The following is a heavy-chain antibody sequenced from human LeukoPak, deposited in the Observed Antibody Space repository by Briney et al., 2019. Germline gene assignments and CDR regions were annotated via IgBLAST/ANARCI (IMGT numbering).Heavy chain of an antibody. Sequence: SETLSLTCAVYGGSFSGYYWSWIRQPPGKGLEWIGYIYYSGSTNYNPSLKSRVTISVDTSKNQFSLKLSSVTAADTAVYYCARQGRDGYTGHAFDIWGQGTMVTVSS. CDR1: GGSFSGYY. D-gene: IGHD5-24*01. V-gene: IGHV4-59*08. J-gene: IGHJ3*02. CDR3: ARQGRDGYTGHAFDI. CDR2: IYYSGST.